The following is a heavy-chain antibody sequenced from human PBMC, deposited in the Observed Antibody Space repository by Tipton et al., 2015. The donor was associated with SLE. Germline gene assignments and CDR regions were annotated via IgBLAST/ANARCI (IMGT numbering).Heavy chain of an antibody. V-gene: IGHV4-38-2*01. CDR1: GFSISSGYY. CDR3: ARGVSGYFHYCYMDV. D-gene: IGHD3-10*01. Sequence: LRLSCAVSGFSISSGYYWGWIRQPPGKGLEWIGSVSHGGSTYYNPSLKSRVAISLDTPKNQFSLRLSFVTAADTAVYYCARGVSGYFHYCYMDVWGRGTTVTISS. J-gene: IGHJ6*03. CDR2: VSHGGST.